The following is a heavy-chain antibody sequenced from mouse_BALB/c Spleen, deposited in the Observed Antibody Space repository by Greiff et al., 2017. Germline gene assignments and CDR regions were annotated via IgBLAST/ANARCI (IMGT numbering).Heavy chain of an antibody. V-gene: IGHV1-39*01. J-gene: IGHJ4*01. Sequence: LVESGPELEKPGASVKISCKASGYSFTGYNMNWVKQSNGKSLEWIGNIDPYYGGTSYNQKFKGKATLTVDKSSSTAYMQLKSLTSEDSAVYYCARLYYGSSNYAMDYWGQGTSVTVSS. CDR1: GYSFTGYN. D-gene: IGHD1-1*01. CDR3: ARLYYGSSNYAMDY. CDR2: IDPYYGGT.